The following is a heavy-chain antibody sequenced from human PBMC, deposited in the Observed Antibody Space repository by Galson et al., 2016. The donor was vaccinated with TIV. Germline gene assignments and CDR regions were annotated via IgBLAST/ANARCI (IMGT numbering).Heavy chain of an antibody. CDR2: IFHSGTA. Sequence: TLSLTCAVSGGSISSGDFSWSWIRQPPGKGLEWIGYIFHSGTAYYNPSLNSPVTISLDRSKNQFYLRLSSVTAADTAMYYCARVNLEFQDSSRFANYVDYWGQGTLVTVSS. J-gene: IGHJ4*02. CDR1: GGSISSGDFS. D-gene: IGHD3-22*01. CDR3: ARVNLEFQDSSRFANYVDY. V-gene: IGHV4-30-2*01.